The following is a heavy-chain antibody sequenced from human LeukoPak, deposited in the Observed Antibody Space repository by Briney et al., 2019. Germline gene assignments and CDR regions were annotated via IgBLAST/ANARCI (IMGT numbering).Heavy chain of an antibody. Sequence: GGSLRLSCAASGFSFNIYWMSWVRQAPGKGLEWVANINHDGSEKYYVDSVKGRFTISRDNAENSLYLQMNSLRAEDTAVYYCTRDSSPGYYDYVWGTYPRYWGQGTLVTVSS. V-gene: IGHV3-7*03. D-gene: IGHD3-16*02. CDR2: INHDGSEK. J-gene: IGHJ4*02. CDR3: TRDSSPGYYDYVWGTYPRY. CDR1: GFSFNIYW.